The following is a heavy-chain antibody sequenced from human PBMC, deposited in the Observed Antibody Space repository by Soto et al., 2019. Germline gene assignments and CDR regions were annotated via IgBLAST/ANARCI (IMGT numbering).Heavy chain of an antibody. D-gene: IGHD3-22*01. CDR1: GYTFTSYA. V-gene: IGHV1-3*05. J-gene: IGHJ4*02. Sequence: QVQLVQSGAEEKKPGASVKVSGKASGYTFTSYAMHWVRQAPGQRLEWMGWINAGNGNTKHSQEFQGRVTITRDTSASTAYMELSSLRSEDTAVYYCARGSGYYLIVDYWGQGTLVTVSS. CDR2: INAGNGNT. CDR3: ARGSGYYLIVDY.